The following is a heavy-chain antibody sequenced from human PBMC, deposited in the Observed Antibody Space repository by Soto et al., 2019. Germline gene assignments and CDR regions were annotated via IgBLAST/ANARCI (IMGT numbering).Heavy chain of an antibody. Sequence: QVQLVQSGAEVKKPGSSVKVSCKASGDTFSSYAINWVRQAPGQGLAWMGGIIPMFGTANYAQKFKGRVTITAGESTSTVYMELSSLISEDKAVYYCARVGPSHYYDSSGYYSPLDYWGQGTLVTVSS. CDR3: ARVGPSHYYDSSGYYSPLDY. CDR2: IIPMFGTA. V-gene: IGHV1-69*01. J-gene: IGHJ4*02. CDR1: GDTFSSYA. D-gene: IGHD3-22*01.